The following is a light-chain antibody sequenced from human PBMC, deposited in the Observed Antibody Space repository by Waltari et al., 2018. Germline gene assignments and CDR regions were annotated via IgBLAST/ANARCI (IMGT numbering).Light chain of an antibody. V-gene: IGLV1-47*01. J-gene: IGLJ3*02. CDR2: RDD. Sequence: QSVLTQPPSASGTPGQRVSFSCSGSSPTIGGNYVVWYQQFPGTAPKLLIYRDDQRPSGVPDRFSASKGGTSAALVISAVRSEDEADYYCAAWDGSLSGRLFGGGTRLTVL. CDR3: AAWDGSLSGRL. CDR1: SPTIGGNY.